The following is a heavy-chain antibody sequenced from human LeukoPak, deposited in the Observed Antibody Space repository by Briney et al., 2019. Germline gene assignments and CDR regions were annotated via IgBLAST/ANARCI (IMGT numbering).Heavy chain of an antibody. Sequence: PGRSLRLSCAASGFTFSSYAMHWVRQAPGKGLEWVAVISYDGSNKYYADSVKGRFTISRDNSKNTLYLQMNSLRAEDTAVYYCARDLAPGHVAGNGYGYWGQGTLVTVSS. D-gene: IGHD6-19*01. CDR3: ARDLAPGHVAGNGYGY. V-gene: IGHV3-30-3*01. CDR1: GFTFSSYA. CDR2: ISYDGSNK. J-gene: IGHJ4*02.